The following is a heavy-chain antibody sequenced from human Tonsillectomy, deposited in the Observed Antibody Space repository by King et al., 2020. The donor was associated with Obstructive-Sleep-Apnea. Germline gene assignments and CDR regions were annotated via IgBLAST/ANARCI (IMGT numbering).Heavy chain of an antibody. V-gene: IGHV3-30*02. J-gene: IGHJ4*02. CDR3: VQDAWTQQLNPSSVWDY. Sequence: VQLVESGGGLVQPGGSLRLSCAASGFTFSAYGLHWVRQAPGKGLEWVAFIRYDGSNKYYADSVKGRFTMSRDNSKNTLYLQMNSLRAEDTAVFCCVQDAWTQQLNPSSVWDYWGQGTLVTVSS. D-gene: IGHD6-13*01. CDR2: IRYDGSNK. CDR1: GFTFSAYG.